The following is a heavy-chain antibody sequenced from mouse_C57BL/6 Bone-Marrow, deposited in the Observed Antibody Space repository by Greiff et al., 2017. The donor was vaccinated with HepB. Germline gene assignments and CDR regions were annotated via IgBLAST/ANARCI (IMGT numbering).Heavy chain of an antibody. Sequence: QVQLKESGAELVRPGASVKLSCKASGYTFTDYYINWVKQRPGQGLEWIARIYPGSGNTYYNEKFKGKATLTAEKSSSTPYMQLSSLTSEDSAVYFCAYFTTVVSPDAYWGQGTLVTVSA. V-gene: IGHV1-76*01. CDR2: IYPGSGNT. CDR1: GYTFTDYY. J-gene: IGHJ3*01. D-gene: IGHD1-1*01. CDR3: AYFTTVVSPDAY.